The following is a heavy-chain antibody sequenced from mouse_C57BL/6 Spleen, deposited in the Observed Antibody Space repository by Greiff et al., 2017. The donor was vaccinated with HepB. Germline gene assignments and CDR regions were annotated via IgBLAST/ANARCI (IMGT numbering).Heavy chain of an antibody. Sequence: QVQLQQSGAELARPGASVKLSCKASGYTFTSYGISWVKQRTGQGLEWIGEIYPRSGNTYYNEKFKGKATLTADKSSSTAYMELRSLTSEDSAVYYCAREDDGYYGWYFDVWGTGTTVTVSS. D-gene: IGHD2-3*01. CDR1: GYTFTSYG. V-gene: IGHV1-81*01. J-gene: IGHJ1*03. CDR2: IYPRSGNT. CDR3: AREDDGYYGWYFDV.